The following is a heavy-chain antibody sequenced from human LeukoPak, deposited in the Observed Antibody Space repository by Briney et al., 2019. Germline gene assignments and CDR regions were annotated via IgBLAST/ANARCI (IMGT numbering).Heavy chain of an antibody. Sequence: ASVKVSCKASGYTFTGYYMHWVRQAPGQGLEWMGWINPNSGGTNYAQKFQGRVTMTRDTSISTAYMELSRLRSDDTAVYYCARDHEDIVLMVYDTPGDYWGQGTLVTVSS. D-gene: IGHD2-8*01. V-gene: IGHV1-2*02. CDR2: INPNSGGT. J-gene: IGHJ4*02. CDR3: ARDHEDIVLMVYDTPGDY. CDR1: GYTFTGYY.